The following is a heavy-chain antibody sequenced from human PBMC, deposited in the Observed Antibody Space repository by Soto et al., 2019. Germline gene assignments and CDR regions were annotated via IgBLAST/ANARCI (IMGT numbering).Heavy chain of an antibody. J-gene: IGHJ4*02. CDR2: ISSNGGST. CDR3: ARSPTVTTTYYFDY. V-gene: IGHV3-64*01. Sequence: EVQLVESGGGLVQPGGSLRLSCAASGFTFSSYAMHWVRQAPGKGLEYVSAISSNGGSTYYANSVKGRFTISRDNSKNTLYLQMGSLRAEEMAVYYCARSPTVTTTYYFDYWGQGTLVTVSS. CDR1: GFTFSSYA. D-gene: IGHD4-17*01.